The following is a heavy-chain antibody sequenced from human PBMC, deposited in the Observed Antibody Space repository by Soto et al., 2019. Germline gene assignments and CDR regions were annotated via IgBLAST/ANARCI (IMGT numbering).Heavy chain of an antibody. CDR1: GGSISSYY. V-gene: IGHV4-4*07. J-gene: IGHJ3*02. CDR2: IYTSGST. D-gene: IGHD1-7*01. CDR3: ARDVGTTTRIAFDI. Sequence: SETLSLTCTVSGGSISSYYWSWIRQPAGKGLEWIGRIYTSGSTNYNPSLKSRVTMSVDTSKNQFYLKLSSVTAADTAVYYCARDVGTTTRIAFDIWGQGTMVTVSS.